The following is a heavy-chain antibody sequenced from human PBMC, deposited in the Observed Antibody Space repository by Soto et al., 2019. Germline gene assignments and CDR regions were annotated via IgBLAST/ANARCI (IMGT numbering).Heavy chain of an antibody. J-gene: IGHJ4*02. CDR3: AREALKYYYDSSGYYYFDY. CDR2: ISYDGSNK. Sequence: GGSLRLSCAASGFTFSSYAMHWVRQAPGKGLEWVAVISYDGSNKYYADSVKGRFTISRDNSKNTLYLQMNSLRAEDTAVYYCAREALKYYYDSSGYYYFDYWGQGTLVTVSS. D-gene: IGHD3-22*01. V-gene: IGHV3-30-3*01. CDR1: GFTFSSYA.